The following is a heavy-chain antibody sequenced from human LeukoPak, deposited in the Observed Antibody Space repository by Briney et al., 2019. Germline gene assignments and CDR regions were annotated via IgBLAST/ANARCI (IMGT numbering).Heavy chain of an antibody. Sequence: ASVKVSCKASGGTFSSYAISWVRQAPGQGLEWMGGIIPIFGTTNYAQKFQGRVTITTDESTSTAYMELSSLRSEDTAVYYCVSAGDCSSNSCPLFSFDYWGQGTLVTVSS. D-gene: IGHD2-2*01. CDR2: IIPIFGTT. V-gene: IGHV1-69*05. J-gene: IGHJ4*02. CDR1: GGTFSSYA. CDR3: VSAGDCSSNSCPLFSFDY.